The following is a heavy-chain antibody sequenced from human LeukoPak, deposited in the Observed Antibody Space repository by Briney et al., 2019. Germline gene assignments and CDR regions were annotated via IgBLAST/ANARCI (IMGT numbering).Heavy chain of an antibody. D-gene: IGHD3-22*01. V-gene: IGHV4-59*12. CDR1: GGSISSYY. CDR2: IYYSGST. J-gene: IGHJ3*02. CDR3: ARVRRAMIVAFDI. Sequence: SETLSLTCTVSGGSISSYYWSWIRQPPGKGLEWIGYIYYSGSTNYNPSLKSRVTISVDTSKNQFSLKLSSVTAADTAVYYCARVRRAMIVAFDIWGQGTMVTVSS.